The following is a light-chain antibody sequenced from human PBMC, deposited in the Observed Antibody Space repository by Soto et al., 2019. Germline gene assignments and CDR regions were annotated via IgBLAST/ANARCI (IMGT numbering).Light chain of an antibody. Sequence: EIRLTQSPASLSLYPGERGAISCRASQSVSSSYLAWYQQKPGQAPRLLIYGASSRATGIPDRFSGSGSGTDFSLSLSRLEPEDFAVYYCQQYGSLWTFGQGTKVDIK. CDR2: GAS. V-gene: IGKV3-20*01. CDR3: QQYGSLWT. CDR1: QSVSSSY. J-gene: IGKJ1*01.